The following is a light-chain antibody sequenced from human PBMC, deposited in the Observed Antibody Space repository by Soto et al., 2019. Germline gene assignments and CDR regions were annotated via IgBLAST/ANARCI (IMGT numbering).Light chain of an antibody. J-gene: IGLJ2*01. V-gene: IGLV1-44*01. Sequence: QSVLTQPPSASGTPGQTVTISCSGSSSNIGSKTVNWHQQLPGTAPKLLIYSNNQRPSGVPDRFSGSKSGTSASLAISGLQSEDEADYYCAAWDDSLNGVVFGGGTKVTVL. CDR3: AAWDDSLNGVV. CDR1: SSNIGSKT. CDR2: SNN.